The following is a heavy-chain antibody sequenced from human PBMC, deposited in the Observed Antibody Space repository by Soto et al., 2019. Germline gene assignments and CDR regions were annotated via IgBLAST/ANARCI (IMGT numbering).Heavy chain of an antibody. CDR1: GGPLGGYY. CDR3: ASRTAY. Sequence: QVQLQQWGAGLLKPSETLSLTCAVQGGPLGGYYWNWIRQSPGRGLEWIGEIHHSGSTNYNPSLKSRVTISVDPSKNQFSLKLTSVTAADAAVYYCASRTAYWGQGTLVTVSS. V-gene: IGHV4-34*02. D-gene: IGHD2-21*02. J-gene: IGHJ4*02. CDR2: IHHSGST.